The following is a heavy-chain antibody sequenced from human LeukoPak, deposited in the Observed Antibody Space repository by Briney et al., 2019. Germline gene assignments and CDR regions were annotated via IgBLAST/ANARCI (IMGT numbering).Heavy chain of an antibody. CDR3: ARDSRVAAVDY. CDR1: GFTFSSYW. Sequence: GGSLRLSCAASGFTFSSYWMSWVRQAPGKGPEWVANIKQDGSEKYYVDSVKGRFTISRDNAKNSLYLQMNSLRAEDTAVYYCARDSRVAAVDYWGQGTLVTVSS. D-gene: IGHD6-13*01. CDR2: IKQDGSEK. J-gene: IGHJ4*02. V-gene: IGHV3-7*03.